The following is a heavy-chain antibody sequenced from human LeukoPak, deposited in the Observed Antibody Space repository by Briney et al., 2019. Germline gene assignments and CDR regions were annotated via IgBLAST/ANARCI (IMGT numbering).Heavy chain of an antibody. D-gene: IGHD3-10*01. CDR2: MHSSGST. Sequence: TSETLSRTGTGSGGSISSYYWSWIRQRAGKGLEWIGRMHSSGSTNYNPSIRSRVTMSLDTSKNQFSLKVDSVTAADTAMYYCAREAVHYGSGSHDYWGQGTLVAVSS. V-gene: IGHV4-4*07. J-gene: IGHJ4*02. CDR3: AREAVHYGSGSHDY. CDR1: GGSISSYY.